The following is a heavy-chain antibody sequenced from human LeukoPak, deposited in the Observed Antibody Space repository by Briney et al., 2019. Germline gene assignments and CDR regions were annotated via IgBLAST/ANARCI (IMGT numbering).Heavy chain of an antibody. CDR2: IIPIFGTA. D-gene: IGHD6-19*01. V-gene: IGHV1-69*13. J-gene: IGHJ4*02. CDR1: GGTFSSYA. CDR3: ARVRSSSGWFRGGYFDY. Sequence: SVKVSCKASGGTFSSYAISWVRQAPGQGLEWMGGIIPIFGTANYAQKFQGRVTITADESTSTAYMELSSLRSEDTAVYYCARVRSSSGWFRGGYFDYWGQGTLVTVSS.